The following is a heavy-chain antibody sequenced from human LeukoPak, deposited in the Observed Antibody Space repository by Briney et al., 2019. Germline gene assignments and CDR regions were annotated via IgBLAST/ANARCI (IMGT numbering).Heavy chain of an antibody. CDR1: GFTFSGFA. CDR2: ISDGGGSI. CDR3: ARESYYDSSGYSTLGY. V-gene: IGHV3-23*01. Sequence: PGGSLRLSCAASGFTFSGFAMSWVRQAPGTGLEWVSAISDGGGSINYADSVKGRFTISRDNSKNTLYLQMNSLRAGDTAVYYCARESYYDSSGYSTLGYWGQGTLVTVSS. J-gene: IGHJ4*02. D-gene: IGHD3-22*01.